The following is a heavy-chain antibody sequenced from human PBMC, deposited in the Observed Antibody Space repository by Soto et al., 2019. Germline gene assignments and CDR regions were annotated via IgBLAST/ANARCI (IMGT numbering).Heavy chain of an antibody. CDR3: ARLHERNWNPLRGALFDY. J-gene: IGHJ4*02. CDR1: GGTFSSYA. CDR2: IIPIFGTA. V-gene: IGHV1-69*13. D-gene: IGHD1-1*01. Sequence: SVKVSCKASGGTFSSYAISWVRQAPGQGLEWMGGIIPIFGTANYAQKFQGRVTITADESTSTAYMELSSLRSEDTAVYYCARLHERNWNPLRGALFDYWGQGTLVTVYS.